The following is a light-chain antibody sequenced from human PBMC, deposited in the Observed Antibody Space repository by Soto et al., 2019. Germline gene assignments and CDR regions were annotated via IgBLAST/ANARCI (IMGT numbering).Light chain of an antibody. V-gene: IGKV3-20*01. CDR1: QTVSNTY. CDR3: QQYGAFPPT. Sequence: EIVLTQFPGALSLSPGERVTLSCRASQTVSNTYLAWYQQKRGQAPKFLIYGASNRATGIPDRFSGSGSGKDLPLTIIRLEPEDFAVYYCQQYGAFPPTFGGGTKVEIK. CDR2: GAS. J-gene: IGKJ4*01.